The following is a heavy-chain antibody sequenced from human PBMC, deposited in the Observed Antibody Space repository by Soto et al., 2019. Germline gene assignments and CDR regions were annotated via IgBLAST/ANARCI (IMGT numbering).Heavy chain of an antibody. V-gene: IGHV3-30-3*01. D-gene: IGHD3-16*01. J-gene: IGHJ6*02. CDR2: ISYDGDNK. CDR3: ARPWGQLSTYYYGMDT. Sequence: GGSLRLSCAASGFTFRNYAMHWVRQAPGKGLEWVATISYDGDNKYYTDSVKGPFTISIDNSKNTLYLQMNSLRPEDPAVYYCARPWGQLSTYYYGMDTWGQGTTVTVSS. CDR1: GFTFRNYA.